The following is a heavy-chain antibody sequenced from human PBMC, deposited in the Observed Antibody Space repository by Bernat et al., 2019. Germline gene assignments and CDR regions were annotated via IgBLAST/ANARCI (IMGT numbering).Heavy chain of an antibody. V-gene: IGHV3-30*03. J-gene: IGHJ4*02. CDR1: GFTFSSYG. Sequence: QVQLVESGGGVVQPGRSLRLSCAASGFTFSSYGMHWVRQAPGKGLEWVALISYDGSNKYYADSVKGRFTISRDNSKNTLYLQMNSLRAEDTAVYYCARDASAPPPSRDGYNWGLSYFDYWGQGTLVTVSS. D-gene: IGHD5-24*01. CDR2: ISYDGSNK. CDR3: ARDASAPPPSRDGYNWGLSYFDY.